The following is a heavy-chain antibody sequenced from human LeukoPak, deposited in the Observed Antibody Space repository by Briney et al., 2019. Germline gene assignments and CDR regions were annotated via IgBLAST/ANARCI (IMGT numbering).Heavy chain of an antibody. CDR3: AQVVVVAATDWFDP. J-gene: IGHJ5*02. D-gene: IGHD2-15*01. CDR2: INHSGST. V-gene: IGHV4-34*01. Sequence: PSETLSLTCAVYGGSFSGYYWSWIRQPPGKGLEWVGDINHSGSTNYNPSLKSRVTISVDTSKNQFSLKLSSVTAADTAVYYCAQVVVVAATDWFDPWGQGTLVTVSS. CDR1: GGSFSGYY.